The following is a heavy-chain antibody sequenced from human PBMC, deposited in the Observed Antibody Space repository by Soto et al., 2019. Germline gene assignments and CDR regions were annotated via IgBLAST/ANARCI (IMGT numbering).Heavy chain of an antibody. D-gene: IGHD1-26*01. CDR3: ARDVGSSGSSSAFDI. CDR1: GFSFSNYA. CDR2: ISYDGSNK. Sequence: ESGGGVVQPGRSLRLSCAASGFSFSNYAMHWVRQAPGKGLEWVALISYDGSNKYYADSVKGRFTISRDNSKNTLFLQMNSLRAEDATVYYCARDVGSSGSSSAFDIWGQGTMVTVSS. V-gene: IGHV3-30*04. J-gene: IGHJ3*02.